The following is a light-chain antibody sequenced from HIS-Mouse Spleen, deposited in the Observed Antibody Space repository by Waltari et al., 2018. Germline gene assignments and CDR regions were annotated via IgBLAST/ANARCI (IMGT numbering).Light chain of an antibody. V-gene: IGLV2-23*01. J-gene: IGLJ3*02. CDR3: CSYAGSSTWV. Sequence: QSALTQPASVSGSPGQSITISCTGTSSDVGSYNLVSWYQQHPGKAPKLMIYECSKRPSGVSNRVSGSKSGNTASLTSSGLQAEDEADYYCCSYAGSSTWVFGGGTKLTVL. CDR1: SSDVGSYNL. CDR2: ECS.